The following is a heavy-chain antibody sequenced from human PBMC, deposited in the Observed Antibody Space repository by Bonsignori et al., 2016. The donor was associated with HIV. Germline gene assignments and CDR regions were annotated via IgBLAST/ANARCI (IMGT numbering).Heavy chain of an antibody. J-gene: IGHJ6*03. CDR2: INHSGDT. D-gene: IGHD1-26*01. CDR3: VRTSSVSYYNFMDV. Sequence: WIRQPPGKELEWIGEINHSGDTNYNPSLKSRVSISQDTSKSQFSLKVSSVTAADTAMYYCVRTSSVSYYNFMDVWGKGTTVTVSS. V-gene: IGHV4-34*01.